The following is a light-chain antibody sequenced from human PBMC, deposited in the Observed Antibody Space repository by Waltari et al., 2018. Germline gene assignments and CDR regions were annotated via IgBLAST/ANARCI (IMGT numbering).Light chain of an antibody. CDR2: AVS. Sequence: EIVMTQSPATLSVSPGERITLSCKASQSIDNNLAWYQQKPGQAPRLLIYAVSTRATDVPARFRGSGSGTEFTLTISSLQSEDCGVFYCQQYNRWPPLTFGGGTKVEIK. V-gene: IGKV3-15*01. CDR1: QSIDNN. CDR3: QQYNRWPPLT. J-gene: IGKJ4*01.